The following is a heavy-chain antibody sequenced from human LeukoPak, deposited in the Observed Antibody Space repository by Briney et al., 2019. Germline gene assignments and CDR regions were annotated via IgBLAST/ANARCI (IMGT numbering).Heavy chain of an antibody. Sequence: ASVKVSCKASGYTFTGYYMHWVRQAPGQGLEWMGWINPNSGGTNYAQKFQGRVTMTRDTSISTAYMELSRLRSDDTAVYYCARNYYDSSGYYTVDYWGQGTLVAVSS. CDR1: GYTFTGYY. D-gene: IGHD3-22*01. V-gene: IGHV1-2*02. CDR3: ARNYYDSSGYYTVDY. J-gene: IGHJ4*02. CDR2: INPNSGGT.